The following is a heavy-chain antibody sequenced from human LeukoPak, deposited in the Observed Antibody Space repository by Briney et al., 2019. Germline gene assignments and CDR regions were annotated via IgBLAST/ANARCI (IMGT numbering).Heavy chain of an antibody. CDR2: ISGSGGST. V-gene: IGHV3-23*01. J-gene: IGHJ4*02. CDR1: GFTFSSYA. CDR3: ARSMYSSSWYFPDY. D-gene: IGHD6-13*01. Sequence: GGSLRLSCAASGFTFSSYAMSWVRQAPGKGLEWVSAISGSGGSTYYADSVKGRFTISRDNSKNTLYLQMNSLRAEDTAVYYSARSMYSSSWYFPDYWGQGTLVTVSS.